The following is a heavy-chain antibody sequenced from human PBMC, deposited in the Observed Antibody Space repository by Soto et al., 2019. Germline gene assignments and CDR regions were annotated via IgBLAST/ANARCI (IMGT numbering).Heavy chain of an antibody. V-gene: IGHV3-23*01. CDR1: GFTFSTNA. Sequence: EVQLWESGGGWVQPGGSLRLSCAASGFTFSTNAMSWVRQAPGKGLEWVSGIIHSGISTYYADSVTGRFTFSRDNYNNTLHRQMNMLRVDDSVIYYCANGSLGSWRYCSSPTCYFDYWGLGTLVTVSS. CDR3: ANGSLGSWRYCSSPTCYFDY. CDR2: IIHSGIST. J-gene: IGHJ4*02. D-gene: IGHD2-2*01.